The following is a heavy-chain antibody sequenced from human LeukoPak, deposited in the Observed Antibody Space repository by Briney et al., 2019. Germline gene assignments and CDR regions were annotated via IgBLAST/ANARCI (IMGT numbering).Heavy chain of an antibody. D-gene: IGHD2-8*01. CDR2: INHSGST. J-gene: IGHJ6*03. Sequence: SETLSLTCAVYGGSFGGYYWSWIRQPPGKGLEWIGEINHSGSTNYNPSLKSRVTISVDTSKNQFSLKLSSVTAADTAVYYCARLKVYCTNGVCRHYYYYYMDVWGKGTTVTVSS. CDR3: ARLKVYCTNGVCRHYYYYYMDV. V-gene: IGHV4-34*01. CDR1: GGSFGGYY.